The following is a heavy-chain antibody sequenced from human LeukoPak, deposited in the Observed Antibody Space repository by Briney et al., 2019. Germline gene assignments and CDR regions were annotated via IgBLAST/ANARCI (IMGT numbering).Heavy chain of an antibody. CDR3: AKLYYDSSGYYRRDNWFDP. CDR1: GFTFSSYA. CDR2: ISGSGGST. V-gene: IGHV3-23*01. D-gene: IGHD3-22*01. J-gene: IGHJ5*02. Sequence: PGGSLRLSCVASGFTFSSYAMSWARQPPGKGREWVSAISGSGGSTYYADSVKGRFTISRDNSKNTLYLQMNSLRAEDTAVYYWAKLYYDSSGYYRRDNWFDPWGQGTLVTVSS.